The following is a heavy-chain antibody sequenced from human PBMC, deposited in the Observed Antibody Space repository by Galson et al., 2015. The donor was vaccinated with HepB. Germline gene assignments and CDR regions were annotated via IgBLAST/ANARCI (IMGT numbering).Heavy chain of an antibody. Sequence: SLRLSCAVSGFTFGSHWIHWVRPAPGKGLEWVGNINLDGGAKYYAESVKGRFTISRDNAKTSAYLQMYSLRDEDTAVYYCGVKDPGYWGQGTLVTVSS. CDR2: INLDGGAK. V-gene: IGHV3-7*01. J-gene: IGHJ4*02. D-gene: IGHD2-15*01. CDR1: GFTFGSHW. CDR3: GVKDPGY.